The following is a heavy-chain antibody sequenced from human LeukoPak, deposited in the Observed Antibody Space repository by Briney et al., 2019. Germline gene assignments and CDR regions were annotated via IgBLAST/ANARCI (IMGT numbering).Heavy chain of an antibody. D-gene: IGHD6-13*01. V-gene: IGHV4-59*01. CDR3: ARVYYSNSYDYWYFDL. J-gene: IGHJ2*01. CDR1: GGSISSYY. CDR2: IYYSGST. Sequence: PSETLSLTCTVSGGSISSYYWSWVRQPPGKGLEWIAYIYYSGSTNYNPSLKSRVTISVDTSKNQFSLKLSSVTAADTAVYYCARVYYSNSYDYWYFDLWGRGTLVTVSS.